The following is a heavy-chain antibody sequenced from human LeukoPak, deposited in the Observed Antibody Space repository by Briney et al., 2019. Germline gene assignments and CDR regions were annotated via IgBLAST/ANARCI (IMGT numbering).Heavy chain of an antibody. V-gene: IGHV1-24*01. CDR3: ATGFPGSWIQLRAGVPFDY. CDR1: GYTLTELS. CDR2: FDPEDGET. Sequence: ASVRVSCKVSGYTLTELSMHWVRQAPGKGLEWMGGFDPEDGETIYAQKFQGRVTMTEDTSTDTAYMELSSLRSEDTAVYYCATGFPGSWIQLRAGVPFDYRGDGTLVTVSS. D-gene: IGHD5-18*01. J-gene: IGHJ4*01.